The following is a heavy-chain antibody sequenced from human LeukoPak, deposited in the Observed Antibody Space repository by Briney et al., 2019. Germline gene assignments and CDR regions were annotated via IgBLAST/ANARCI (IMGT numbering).Heavy chain of an antibody. V-gene: IGHV3-7*01. Sequence: GGSLRLSCAASGFIFTNYFMSWVRQAPGKGLEWVASIKHDGSEKYYVDSVRGRFTISRDNTMNSLYLQLSRLRAEDTAVYYCATDRGWRTSGYYLYYFEYWGQGTLVTYSS. CDR2: IKHDGSEK. CDR3: ATDRGWRTSGYYLYYFEY. J-gene: IGHJ4*02. D-gene: IGHD3-3*01. CDR1: GFIFTNYF.